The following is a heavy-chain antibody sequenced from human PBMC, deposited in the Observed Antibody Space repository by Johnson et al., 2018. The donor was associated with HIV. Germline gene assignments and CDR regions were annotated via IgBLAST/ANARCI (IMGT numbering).Heavy chain of an antibody. D-gene: IGHD1-1*01. CDR1: GFIFSDYY. J-gene: IGHJ3*01. V-gene: IGHV3-11*04. Sequence: QEQLVESGGGLVKPGGSLRLSCAASGFIFSDYYMNWIRQAPGKGLEWVSYITGSGTTIYYADSVRGRFTISRDNAKNSLYLHMNSLRAEDTAVYYCATVWRNEGRHAFDVWGQGTMVTVSS. CDR2: ITGSGTTI. CDR3: ATVWRNEGRHAFDV.